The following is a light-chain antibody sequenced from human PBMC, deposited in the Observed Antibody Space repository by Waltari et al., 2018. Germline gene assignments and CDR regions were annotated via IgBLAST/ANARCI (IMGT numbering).Light chain of an antibody. J-gene: IGLJ2*01. CDR3: SSYAGSKTLI. CDR1: SRDIGCYNY. CDR2: EVS. Sequence: QSALTQPPSASGSPGQSVTISCTGTSRDIGCYNYVSWFQQHPDKAPKLMIDEVSKRPSGVPDRFSGSKSGNTASLTVSGLQAEDEADYYCSSYAGSKTLIFGGGTKLTVL. V-gene: IGLV2-8*01.